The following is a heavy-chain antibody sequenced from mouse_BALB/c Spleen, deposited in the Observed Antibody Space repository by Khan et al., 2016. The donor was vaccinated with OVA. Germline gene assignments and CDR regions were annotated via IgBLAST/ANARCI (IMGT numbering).Heavy chain of an antibody. Sequence: VQLKQSGPELMKPGASVNISCKASGYSFTSYYIHWVKQSHGKSLEWIGYIDPFNGGTDYNQKFKGKATLTVDKTSNTAYIHLSSLTSEDTAVYYCAREALDYWGQGTRVTVSA. CDR1: GYSFTSYY. J-gene: IGHJ3*01. V-gene: IGHV1S135*01. CDR3: AREALDY. CDR2: IDPFNGGT.